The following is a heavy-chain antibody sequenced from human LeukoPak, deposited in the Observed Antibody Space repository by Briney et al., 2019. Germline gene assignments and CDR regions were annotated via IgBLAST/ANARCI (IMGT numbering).Heavy chain of an antibody. CDR2: ISSSGSTI. J-gene: IGHJ4*02. CDR1: GFTFSSYA. D-gene: IGHD2-2*01. Sequence: GGSLRLSCAASGFTFSSYAMSWIRQAPGKGLEWVSYISSSGSTIYYADSVKGRFTISRDNAKNSLYLQMNSLRAEDTAVYYCARGPSRGEIDYWGQGTLVTVSS. CDR3: ARGPSRGEIDY. V-gene: IGHV3-11*01.